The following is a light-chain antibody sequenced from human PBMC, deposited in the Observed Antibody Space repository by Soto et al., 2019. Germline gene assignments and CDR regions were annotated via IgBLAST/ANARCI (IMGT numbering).Light chain of an antibody. J-gene: IGKJ1*01. V-gene: IGKV3D-15*01. CDR1: QSVFTY. CDR3: QQYNHWPLM. Sequence: EIVLTHSPGTLSLSPCERATLSLSASQSVFTYLAWYQQKPGQAPRLLIYDASDRATGIPARFSGSGSGTEFTLTISSLQSEDFAVYYCQQYNHWPLMFGQGTKVDIK. CDR2: DAS.